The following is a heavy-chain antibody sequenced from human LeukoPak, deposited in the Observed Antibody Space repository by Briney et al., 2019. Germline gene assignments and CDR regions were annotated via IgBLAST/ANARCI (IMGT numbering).Heavy chain of an antibody. CDR2: IKQDGSEK. D-gene: IGHD3-3*01. Sequence: GGSLRLSCAASGFTFSSYWMSWVRQAPGKGLEWVANIKQDGSEKYYVDSVKGRFTISRDNAKNSLYLQMNSLRAEDTAVYYCARDAGGEDFWSGYYTGYFDYWGQGTLVTVSS. V-gene: IGHV3-7*01. CDR3: ARDAGGEDFWSGYYTGYFDY. J-gene: IGHJ4*02. CDR1: GFTFSSYW.